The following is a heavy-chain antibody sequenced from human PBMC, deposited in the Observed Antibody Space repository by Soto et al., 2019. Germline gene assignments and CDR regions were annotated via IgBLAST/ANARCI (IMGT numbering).Heavy chain of an antibody. D-gene: IGHD3-22*01. CDR1: GFTFSNFD. J-gene: IGHJ1*01. Sequence: ASVKVSCKTSGFTFSNFDINWVRLATGQGLEWMAWMNPNSGDTGYTQKFQGRITTTRDTSTRTAYMELSSLRAEDTAVYYCATGKYSYDTIEHPILHHWGQGTPVTVSS. CDR3: ATGKYSYDTIEHPILHH. CDR2: MNPNSGDT. V-gene: IGHV1-8*03.